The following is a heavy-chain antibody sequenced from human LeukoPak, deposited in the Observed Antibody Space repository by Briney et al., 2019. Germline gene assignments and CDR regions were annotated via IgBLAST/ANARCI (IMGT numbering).Heavy chain of an antibody. Sequence: RGSLRLSCAASGVTVSSNYMSWVRQAPGKGLEWVSVIYSGGSTYYADSVKGRFTISRDNSKNTHYLQMNSLRDDDTAVYYYAGVRGVVAWDLWGRGTLVTVSS. D-gene: IGHD3-10*01. CDR3: AGVRGVVAWDL. CDR2: IYSGGST. J-gene: IGHJ2*01. CDR1: GVTVSSNY. V-gene: IGHV3-53*01.